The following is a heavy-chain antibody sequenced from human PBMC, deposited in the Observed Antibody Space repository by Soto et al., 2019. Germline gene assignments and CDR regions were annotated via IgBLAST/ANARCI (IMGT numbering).Heavy chain of an antibody. D-gene: IGHD1-26*01. Sequence: SETLSLTCTVSGGSISSGGYYWSWIRQHPGKGLEWIGYIYYSGSTYYNPSLKSRVTISVDTSKNQFSLKLSSVTAADTAVYYCARVQSGIVGAAITYYYYGMDVWGQGTTVTVSS. CDR3: ARVQSGIVGAAITYYYYGMDV. CDR1: GGSISSGGYY. V-gene: IGHV4-31*03. J-gene: IGHJ6*02. CDR2: IYYSGST.